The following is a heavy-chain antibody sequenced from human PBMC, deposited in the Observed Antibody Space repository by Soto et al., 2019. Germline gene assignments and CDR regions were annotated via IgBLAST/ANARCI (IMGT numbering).Heavy chain of an antibody. V-gene: IGHV1-3*01. J-gene: IGHJ4*02. CDR2: INAGDGNT. D-gene: IGHD6-6*01. CDR1: GYTFTSYA. CDR3: ARGNDLYSSSFSVY. Sequence: QVQLVQSGAEVKKPGASVKVSCKASGYTFTSYAMHWVRQAPGQRLEWLGWINAGDGNTKYSQNFQGRVTITRDPAASTAYMELSSLRSEDTAVYYCARGNDLYSSSFSVYWGQGTPVTVSS.